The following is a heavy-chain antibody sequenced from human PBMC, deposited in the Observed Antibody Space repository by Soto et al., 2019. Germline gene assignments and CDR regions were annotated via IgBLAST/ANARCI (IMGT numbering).Heavy chain of an antibody. CDR2: IYPGDSDT. Sequence: GESLKIYCKGSGYSFTSYWIGWVRQMPGKGLEWMGIIYPGDSDTRYSPSFQGQVTISADKSISTAYLQWSSLKASDTAMYYCAGQLEGDFWSGPYSYYYGMDVWGQGTTGTVSS. D-gene: IGHD3-3*01. CDR3: AGQLEGDFWSGPYSYYYGMDV. CDR1: GYSFTSYW. V-gene: IGHV5-51*01. J-gene: IGHJ6*02.